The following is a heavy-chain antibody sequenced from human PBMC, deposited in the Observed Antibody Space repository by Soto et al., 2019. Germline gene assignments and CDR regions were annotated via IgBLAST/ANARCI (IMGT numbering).Heavy chain of an antibody. D-gene: IGHD6-19*01. Sequence: EVQLVESGGGLVKPGGSLRLSCAASGFTFSIAWMNWVRQAPGKGLEWVGRIKSKTDGGTTDYAAPVKGIFTISRDDSKNTLYLQMNSLKTEDTAVYYCTTGIGNSSGWYAGYWGQGTLVTVSS. CDR1: GFTFSIAW. CDR3: TTGIGNSSGWYAGY. J-gene: IGHJ4*02. V-gene: IGHV3-15*07. CDR2: IKSKTDGGTT.